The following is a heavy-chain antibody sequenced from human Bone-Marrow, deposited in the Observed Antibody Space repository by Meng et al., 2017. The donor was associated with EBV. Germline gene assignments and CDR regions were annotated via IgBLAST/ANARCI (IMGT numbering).Heavy chain of an antibody. V-gene: IGHV4-4*02. Sequence: QVQLQESGPGLVKPSGTLYLTCAVSGGSISSSTWWSWVRQSPGEGLEWIGEIHHVGSTNYNPSLKSRVTISIDKSKKQFSLKLSSVTAADMAVYYCARRDYYDDTGYFDYWGQGTLVTVSS. J-gene: IGHJ4*02. CDR1: GGSISSSTW. CDR3: ARRDYYDDTGYFDY. CDR2: IHHVGST. D-gene: IGHD3-16*01.